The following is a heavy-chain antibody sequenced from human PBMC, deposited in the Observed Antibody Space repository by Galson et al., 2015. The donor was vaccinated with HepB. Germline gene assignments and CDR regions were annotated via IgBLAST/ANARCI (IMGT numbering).Heavy chain of an antibody. V-gene: IGHV5-51*01. D-gene: IGHD6-19*01. CDR2: IYPADSDT. Sequence: QSGAEVKKPGESLKISCKGLGYNFNNYWIGWVRQTPGKGVEWMGIIYPADSDTRNSPSFQGQVTISADKSISTAYLQWTSLKASDTAIYYCARQFSNGWFDSWGQGTLVTVSS. J-gene: IGHJ5*01. CDR3: ARQFSNGWFDS. CDR1: GYNFNNYW.